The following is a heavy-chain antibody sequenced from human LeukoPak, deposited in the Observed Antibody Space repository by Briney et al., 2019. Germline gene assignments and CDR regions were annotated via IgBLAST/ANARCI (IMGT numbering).Heavy chain of an antibody. Sequence: SETLSLTCTVSGGSITSGDDYWSWIRQPAGKGLEWIGRIYSSGSTNDNPSLKSRVTISVDTSKNQFSLKLSSVTAADTAVYYCARSGGSNPYYYYYYYMDVWGKGTTVTVSS. D-gene: IGHD1-26*01. J-gene: IGHJ6*03. CDR3: ARSGGSNPYYYYYYYMDV. V-gene: IGHV4-61*02. CDR2: IYSSGST. CDR1: GGSITSGDDY.